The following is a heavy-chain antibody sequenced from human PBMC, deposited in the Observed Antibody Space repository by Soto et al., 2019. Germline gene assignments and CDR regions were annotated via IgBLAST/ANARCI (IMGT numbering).Heavy chain of an antibody. V-gene: IGHV3-23*01. CDR2: ISGSGGRT. Sequence: EVQLLESGGGLVQPGGSLRLSCAASGFTFSSYAMSWVRQAPGKGLEWVSGISGSGGRTYYTDSVKGRFTISRDNFQNTLFLQMNSLRAEDTAIYYCAKDRGYSSACYEYFDYWCQGTLVTVSS. D-gene: IGHD6-25*01. J-gene: IGHJ4*02. CDR3: AKDRGYSSACYEYFDY. CDR1: GFTFSSYA.